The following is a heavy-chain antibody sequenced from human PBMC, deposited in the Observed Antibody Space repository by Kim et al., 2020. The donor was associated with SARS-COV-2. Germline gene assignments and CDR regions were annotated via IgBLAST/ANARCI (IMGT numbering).Heavy chain of an antibody. CDR2: INGDGYTT. CDR3: ARPTSTICPWYFMDV. J-gene: IGHJ6*03. D-gene: IGHD2-2*01. V-gene: IGHV3-74*01. CDR1: GFTFSTYW. Sequence: GGSLRLSCEASGFTFSTYWMYWVRQAPGKGLEWVSRINGDGYTTNYADSVEGRFTISRDNAKNTLYLQLNSLTAEDTAVYYCARPTSTICPWYFMDVWGNGTTVTVSS.